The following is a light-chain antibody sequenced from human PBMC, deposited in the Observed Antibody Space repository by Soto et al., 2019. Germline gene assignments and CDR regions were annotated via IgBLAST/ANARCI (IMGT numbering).Light chain of an antibody. CDR3: QLYGSSPPYT. CDR2: GSS. CDR1: QSVNNNY. V-gene: IGKV3-20*01. Sequence: EVVLTQSPGTLSLSPGERATLSCRASQSVNNNYVAWYQQKPGQAPRLLIFGSSDRATGIPDRFSGSGSGRAFTLTISRLEPEDFVVYYCQLYGSSPPYTFGQGTNLEIK. J-gene: IGKJ2*01.